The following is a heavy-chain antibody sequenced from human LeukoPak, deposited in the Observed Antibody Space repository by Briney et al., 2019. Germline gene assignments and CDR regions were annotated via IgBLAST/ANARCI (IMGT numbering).Heavy chain of an antibody. V-gene: IGHV4-59*08. CDR2: IYYSGST. CDR3: ARRAAGTFDY. CDR1: GGSISSYY. J-gene: IGHJ4*02. Sequence: SETLSLTCTVSGGSISSYYWSWIRQPPGKGLEWIWYIYYSGSTNYNPSLKSRVTISVDTSKNQFSLNLNSVTAADTAVYYCARRAAGTFDYWGQGTLVTVSS. D-gene: IGHD6-13*01.